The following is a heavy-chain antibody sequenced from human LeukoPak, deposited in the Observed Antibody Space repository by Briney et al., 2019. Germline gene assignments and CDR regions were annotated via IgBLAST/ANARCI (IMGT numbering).Heavy chain of an antibody. CDR3: AREGLIAVAGKTLGAYFDY. V-gene: IGHV4-4*07. CDR2: IYTSGST. D-gene: IGHD6-19*01. J-gene: IGHJ4*02. Sequence: SETLSLTCTASGGSISSYYWSWIRQPAGKGLEWIGRIYTSGSTNYNPSLKSRVTISVDKSKNQFSLKLSSVTAADTAVYYCAREGLIAVAGKTLGAYFDYWGQGTLVTVSS. CDR1: GGSISSYY.